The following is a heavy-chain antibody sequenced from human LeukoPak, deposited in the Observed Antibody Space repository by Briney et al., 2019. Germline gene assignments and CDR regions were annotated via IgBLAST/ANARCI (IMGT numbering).Heavy chain of an antibody. D-gene: IGHD3-9*01. CDR3: ARLTGWVNAFDI. V-gene: IGHV3-20*04. CDR2: INWNGGST. J-gene: IGHJ3*02. Sequence: GGSLRLSCAASGFTFDDYGMSWVRQAPGKGLEWVSGINWNGGSTGYADSVKGRFTISRDNAKNSLYLQMNSLRAEDTAMYYCARLTGWVNAFDIWGQGTMVTVSS. CDR1: GFTFDDYG.